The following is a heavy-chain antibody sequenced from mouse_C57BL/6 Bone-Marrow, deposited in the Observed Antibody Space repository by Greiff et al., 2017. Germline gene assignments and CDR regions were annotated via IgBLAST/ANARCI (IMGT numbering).Heavy chain of an antibody. V-gene: IGHV1-64*01. CDR3: ARSYDYDDYTMDY. CDR2: MHPNGGSP. CDR1: GYTFTNYW. D-gene: IGHD2-4*01. Sequence: QVQLQQPGAELVKPGASVKLSCKASGYTFTNYWMHWVKQRPGQGLEWIGMMHPNGGSPDYNEQFKSEATRIVDNSSRTAYMELSSLTTEDSAVYYCARSYDYDDYTMDYWGQGTSVTVSS. J-gene: IGHJ4*01.